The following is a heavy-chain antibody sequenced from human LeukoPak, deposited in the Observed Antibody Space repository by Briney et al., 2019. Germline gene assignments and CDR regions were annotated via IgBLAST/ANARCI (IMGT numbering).Heavy chain of an antibody. J-gene: IGHJ4*02. Sequence: SETLSLTCAVYGGSFSGYYWSWIRQPPGKGLEWIGEINHSGSTYYNPSLKSRVTISVDTSKNQFSLKLSSVTAADTAVYYCARQVTFGYAYAYYFDYWGQGSLVTVSS. D-gene: IGHD5-18*01. V-gene: IGHV4-34*01. CDR1: GGSFSGYY. CDR3: ARQVTFGYAYAYYFDY. CDR2: INHSGST.